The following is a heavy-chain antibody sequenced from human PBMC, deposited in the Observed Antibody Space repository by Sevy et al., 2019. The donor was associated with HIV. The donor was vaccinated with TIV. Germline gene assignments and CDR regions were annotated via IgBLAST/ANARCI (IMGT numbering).Heavy chain of an antibody. V-gene: IGHV3-30*18. D-gene: IGHD6-19*01. CDR2: ISYDGSNK. CDR1: GFTFSSYG. J-gene: IGHJ6*02. CDR3: AKGRDSSGWYYYGMDV. Sequence: VGSLRLSCAASGFTFSSYGMHWVRQAPGKGLEWVAFISYDGSNKYYADSVKGRFTISRDNSKNTLYLQMNSLRAEDTAVYYCAKGRDSSGWYYYGMDVWGQGTTVTVSS.